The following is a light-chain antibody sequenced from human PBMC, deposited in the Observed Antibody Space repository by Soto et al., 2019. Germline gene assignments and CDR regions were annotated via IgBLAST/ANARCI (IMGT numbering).Light chain of an antibody. CDR3: QHYGSSPRT. Sequence: EIVLTQSPGTLSLSPGERATLSCRASQGVSGSYLAWYQQKPGQAPRLLIYGASSRATGIPNRFSGSESGTDFTLTISRLEPEDFAVHYCQHYGSSPRTFGQGTKVEIK. CDR1: QGVSGSY. J-gene: IGKJ1*01. V-gene: IGKV3-20*01. CDR2: GAS.